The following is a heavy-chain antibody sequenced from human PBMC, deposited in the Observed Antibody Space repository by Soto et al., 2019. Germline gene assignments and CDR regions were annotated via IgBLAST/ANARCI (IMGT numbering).Heavy chain of an antibody. CDR3: AKIQSGSRIDY. V-gene: IGHV3-23*01. CDR2: ISSGGGNT. J-gene: IGHJ4*02. Sequence: EVQLLESGGGLVQPGGSLRLSCAASGFTFSSYGMSWVRQAPGKGLEWVSAISSGGGNTYYADSVKGRFTISRDNSKNTLYLQMNVLRAEDTAVYYCAKIQSGSRIDYWGQGTLVTVSS. D-gene: IGHD3-10*01. CDR1: GFTFSSYG.